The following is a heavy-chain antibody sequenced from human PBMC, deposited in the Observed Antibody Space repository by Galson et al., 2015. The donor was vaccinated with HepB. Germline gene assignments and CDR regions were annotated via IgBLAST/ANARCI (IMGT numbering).Heavy chain of an antibody. J-gene: IGHJ3*02. CDR3: ARDIGLLPATMIKGSRAFDI. CDR1: GYTFTSYA. V-gene: IGHV7-4-1*02. CDR2: INTNTGNT. D-gene: IGHD3-22*01. Sequence: SVKVSCKASGYTFTSYAMNWVRQAPGQGLEWMGWINTNTGNTTYAQGFTGRFVFSLDTSVSTAYLQISSLKAEDTAVYYCARDIGLLPATMIKGSRAFDIWGQGTMVTVSS.